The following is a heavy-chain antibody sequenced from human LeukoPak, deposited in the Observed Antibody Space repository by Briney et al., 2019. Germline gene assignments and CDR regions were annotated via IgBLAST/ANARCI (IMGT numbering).Heavy chain of an antibody. J-gene: IGHJ4*02. V-gene: IGHV4-39*07. CDR1: GGSISSSSYY. CDR3: ARHSTVVTSHFDY. D-gene: IGHD4-23*01. Sequence: SETLSLTCTVSGGSISSSSYYWGWIRQPPGKGLEWIGSIYHSGSTNYNPSLKSRVTISVDKSKNQFSLKLSSVTAADTAAYYCARHSTVVTSHFDYWGQGTLVTVSS. CDR2: IYHSGST.